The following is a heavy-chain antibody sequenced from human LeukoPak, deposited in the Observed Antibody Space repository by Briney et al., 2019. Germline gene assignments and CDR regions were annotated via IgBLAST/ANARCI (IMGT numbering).Heavy chain of an antibody. D-gene: IGHD3-10*01. CDR2: IYPGDSDT. Sequence: GESLKVSCKGSGYSFTSYWIGWVRQMPGKGLEWMGIIYPGDSDTRYSPSFQGQVTISADKSISTAYLQWSSLKASDTAMYYCARYYYGSGRGANWFDPWGQGTLVTVSS. J-gene: IGHJ5*02. CDR1: GYSFTSYW. CDR3: ARYYYGSGRGANWFDP. V-gene: IGHV5-51*01.